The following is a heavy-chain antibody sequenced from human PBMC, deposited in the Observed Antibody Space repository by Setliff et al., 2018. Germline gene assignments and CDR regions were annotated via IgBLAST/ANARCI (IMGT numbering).Heavy chain of an antibody. CDR3: AKPQVELRWGFES. V-gene: IGHV3-23*03. D-gene: IGHD1-7*01. CDR1: GFTFSTYA. Sequence: GSLRLSCAASGFTFSTYAMSWVRQAPGKGLEWVSTIYSGDRNTFYTDSVKGRFTIFRDGSKNTLFLHMTSLRAEDTAVYYCAKPQVELRWGFESWGQGTRSPSPQ. CDR2: IYSGDRNT. J-gene: IGHJ4*02.